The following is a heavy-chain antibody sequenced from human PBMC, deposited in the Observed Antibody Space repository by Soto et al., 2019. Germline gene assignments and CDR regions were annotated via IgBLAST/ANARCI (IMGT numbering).Heavy chain of an antibody. V-gene: IGHV1-46*01. J-gene: IGHJ5*02. CDR3: ARDLEVAVAGA. CDR1: GYIFTSYY. CDR2: INPFDGSR. D-gene: IGHD6-19*01. Sequence: ASVKVSCKASGYIFTSYYIHWVRQAPGQGLEWMGWINPFDGSRMFAQSFQGRFTISRDNSKNTLYLQMNSLRAEDTAVYYCARDLEVAVAGAWGQGTLVTVSS.